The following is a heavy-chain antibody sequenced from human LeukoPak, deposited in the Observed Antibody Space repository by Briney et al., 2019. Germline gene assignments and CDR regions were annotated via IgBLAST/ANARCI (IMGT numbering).Heavy chain of an antibody. CDR3: ARDAPNDYDSSGYADY. Sequence: DGSNKYYADSVKGRFTISRDNSKNTLYLQMNSLRAEDTAVYYCARDAPNDYDSSGYADYWGQGTLVTVSS. D-gene: IGHD3-22*01. V-gene: IGHV3-30-3*01. J-gene: IGHJ4*02. CDR2: DGSNK.